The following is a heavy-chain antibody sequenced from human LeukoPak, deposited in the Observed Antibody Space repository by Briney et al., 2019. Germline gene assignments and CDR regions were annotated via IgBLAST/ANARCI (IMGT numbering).Heavy chain of an antibody. J-gene: IGHJ6*03. Sequence: PGGSLRLSCAASGFTFDDYAMHWVRQAPGKGLEWVSLISWDGGSTYYADSVKGRFTISRDNSKNSLSLQMNSLTSDDTAVYYCSRGAAAYYYYYYMDVWGKGTTVTVSS. CDR2: ISWDGGST. CDR3: SRGAAAYYYYYYMDV. V-gene: IGHV3-43D*03. CDR1: GFTFDDYA. D-gene: IGHD6-13*01.